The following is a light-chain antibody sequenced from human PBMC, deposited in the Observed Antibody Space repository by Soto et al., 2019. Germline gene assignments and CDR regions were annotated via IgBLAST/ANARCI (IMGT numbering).Light chain of an antibody. CDR1: QGISSD. CDR3: HQYDYWPLT. Sequence: EVVMTQSPATLSVSPGEGVTLSCRASQGISSDVAWYQQKPGQAPRLLFYGASTRATGIPTRFSGSGSGTDFTLTISSLQSEDFAVYYCHQYDYWPLTFGGGTKVDI. V-gene: IGKV3D-15*01. CDR2: GAS. J-gene: IGKJ4*01.